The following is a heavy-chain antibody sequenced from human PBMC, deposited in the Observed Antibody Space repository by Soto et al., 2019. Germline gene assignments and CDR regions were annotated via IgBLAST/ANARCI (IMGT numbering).Heavy chain of an antibody. Sequence: GAALKISWKGSGYSFTSYWIGWVRQMPGKGLEWMGIIYPGDSDTRYSPSFQGQVTISADKSISTAYLQWSSLKASDSAMYYCARVLGAAAATSDYWGQGTLVTVSS. D-gene: IGHD6-13*01. CDR3: ARVLGAAAATSDY. V-gene: IGHV5-51*01. J-gene: IGHJ4*02. CDR1: GYSFTSYW. CDR2: IYPGDSDT.